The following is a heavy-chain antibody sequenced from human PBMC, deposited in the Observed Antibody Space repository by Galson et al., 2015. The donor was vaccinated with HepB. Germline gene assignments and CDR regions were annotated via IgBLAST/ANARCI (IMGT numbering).Heavy chain of an antibody. Sequence: SVKVSCKASGYTFTSYDINWVRQATGQGLEWMGWMNPNSGNTGYAQKFQGRVTMTRNTSISTAYMELSSLRSEDTAVYYCARVLPYRIAAPMSHYYYYGMDVWGQGTTVTVSS. CDR2: MNPNSGNT. CDR3: ARVLPYRIAAPMSHYYYYGMDV. V-gene: IGHV1-8*01. CDR1: GYTFTSYD. J-gene: IGHJ6*02. D-gene: IGHD6-6*01.